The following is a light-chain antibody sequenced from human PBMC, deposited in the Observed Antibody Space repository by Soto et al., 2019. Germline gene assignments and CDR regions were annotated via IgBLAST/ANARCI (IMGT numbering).Light chain of an antibody. Sequence: EIVMTQSPATLSVSPGERATLSCRASQSVSSNLAWYQQKPGQTPKLLIYVASTRATGIPARFSGSGSGTEFTLTISSLQSEDFAIYYCQQYNVSPLTFGGRTKVEFK. J-gene: IGKJ4*01. CDR1: QSVSSN. CDR2: VAS. V-gene: IGKV3-15*01. CDR3: QQYNVSPLT.